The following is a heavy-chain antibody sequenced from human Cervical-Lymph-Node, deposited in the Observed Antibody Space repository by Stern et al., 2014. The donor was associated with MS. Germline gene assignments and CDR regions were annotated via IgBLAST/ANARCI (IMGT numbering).Heavy chain of an antibody. V-gene: IGHV1-69*12. Sequence: QDQLVQSGAEVKKPGSSVKVSCKASGGTFSRYHISWVRQAPGQGLEWMGGIIPMFGTAKYAQKFQGRVTITADESTSTANMELSRLRSEDTALYYCAMELHCSLPTCPLGVWGQGTTVTVSS. CDR2: IIPMFGTA. D-gene: IGHD2-15*01. J-gene: IGHJ6*02. CDR3: AMELHCSLPTCPLGV. CDR1: GGTFSRYH.